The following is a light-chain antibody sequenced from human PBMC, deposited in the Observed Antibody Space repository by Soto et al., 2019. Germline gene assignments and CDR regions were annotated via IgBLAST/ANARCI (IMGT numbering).Light chain of an antibody. CDR3: QQYNNWPET. CDR2: AAS. Sequence: AIPMTQSPSSLSASVGDRVTITCRASQGIRNDLGWYQQKPGKAPKLLIYAASSLQSGVPSRFSGSGSGTDFTLTISSLQPEDFAVYYCQQYNNWPETFGQGTKVEIK. V-gene: IGKV1-6*01. CDR1: QGIRND. J-gene: IGKJ1*01.